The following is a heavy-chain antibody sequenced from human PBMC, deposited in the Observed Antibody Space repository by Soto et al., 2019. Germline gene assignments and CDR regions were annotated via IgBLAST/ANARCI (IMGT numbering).Heavy chain of an antibody. Sequence: PGGSLRLSCAASGFTFSSYAMSWVRQAPGKGLEWVSAISGSGGSTYYADSVKGRFTISRDNSKNTLYLQMNSLRAEDTAVYYCARGYSSGSTRYFDYWGQGTLVTVSS. D-gene: IGHD6-19*01. J-gene: IGHJ4*02. CDR1: GFTFSSYA. CDR3: ARGYSSGSTRYFDY. CDR2: ISGSGGST. V-gene: IGHV3-23*01.